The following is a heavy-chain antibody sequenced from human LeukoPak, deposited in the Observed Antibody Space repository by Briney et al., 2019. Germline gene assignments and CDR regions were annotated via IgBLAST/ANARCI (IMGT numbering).Heavy chain of an antibody. Sequence: PSETLSLTCTVSGGSISSSSYYWGWIRQPPGKGLEWIGSIYYSGSTNYNPSLKSRVPISIDTSKNQFSLKLSSVTAADTAVYYCARQIDDYYDTSGYWKWGQGTLVTVSS. CDR1: GGSISSSSYY. J-gene: IGHJ4*02. CDR3: ARQIDDYYDTSGYWK. CDR2: IYYSGST. V-gene: IGHV4-39*01. D-gene: IGHD3-22*01.